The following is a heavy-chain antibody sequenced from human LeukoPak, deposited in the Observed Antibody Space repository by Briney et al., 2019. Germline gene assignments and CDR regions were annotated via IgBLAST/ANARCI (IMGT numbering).Heavy chain of an antibody. CDR1: GGSISSGGYY. CDR3: AREAVVVAATPSGLDYYYGMDV. CDR2: IYYSGST. J-gene: IGHJ6*02. D-gene: IGHD2-15*01. V-gene: IGHV4-31*03. Sequence: SETLSLTCTVSGGSISSGGYYWSWIRQHPGKGLEWIGYIYYSGSTYYNPSLKSRVTISVDTSKNQFSLKLSSVTAADTAVYYCAREAVVVAATPSGLDYYYGMDVWGQGTTVTVSS.